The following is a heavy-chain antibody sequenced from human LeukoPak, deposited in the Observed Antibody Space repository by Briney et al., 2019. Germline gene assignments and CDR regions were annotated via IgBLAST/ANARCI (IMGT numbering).Heavy chain of an antibody. CDR3: ARGQVIYDILTGPFDY. CDR1: GYTLTGYY. J-gene: IGHJ4*02. V-gene: IGHV1-2*02. CDR2: INPNSGGT. Sequence: ASVKVSCKASGYTLTGYYMHWVRQAPGQGLEWMGWINPNSGGTNYAQKFQGRVTMTRDTSISTAYMELSRLRSDDTAVYYCARGQVIYDILTGPFDYWGQGTLVTVSS. D-gene: IGHD3-9*01.